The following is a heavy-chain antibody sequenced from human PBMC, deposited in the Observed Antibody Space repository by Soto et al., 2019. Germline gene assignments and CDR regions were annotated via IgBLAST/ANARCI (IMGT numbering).Heavy chain of an antibody. J-gene: IGHJ3*02. V-gene: IGHV3-21*01. CDR3: ARDHGLSSYAFDI. CDR1: GFTFSSYS. Sequence: EVQLVESGGGLDKPGGSLRLSCAASGFTFSSYSMNWVRQAPGKGLEWVSSISSSSSYIYYADSVKGRFTISRDNAKNSLYLQMNSLRAEDTAVYYCARDHGLSSYAFDIWGQGTMVTVSS. CDR2: ISSSSSYI. D-gene: IGHD2-15*01.